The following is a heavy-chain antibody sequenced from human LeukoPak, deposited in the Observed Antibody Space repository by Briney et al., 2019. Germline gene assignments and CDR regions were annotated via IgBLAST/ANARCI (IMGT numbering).Heavy chain of an antibody. CDR3: AKKVAGVGWFDP. CDR1: GFSISSNNW. J-gene: IGHJ5*02. D-gene: IGHD7-27*01. Sequence: SETLSLTCVVSGFSISSNNWWGWIRQPPGKGLEWIGYIHYSESPYYSPSLKSRVTMSVDTSKNQFSLKLYSLTAADTAVYYCAKKVAGVGWFDPWGQGTLVTVSS. CDR2: IHYSESP. V-gene: IGHV4-28*01.